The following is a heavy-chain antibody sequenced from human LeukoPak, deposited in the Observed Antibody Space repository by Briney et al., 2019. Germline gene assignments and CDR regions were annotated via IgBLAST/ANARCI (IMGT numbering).Heavy chain of an antibody. Sequence: GRSLRLSCAASGFTFSSYSMNWVRQAPGKGLEWVSSISSSSSYIYYADSVKGRFTISRDNAKNSLYLQMNSLRAEDTAVYYCARDLSSGYGDRMYWGQGTLVTVSS. CDR2: ISSSSSYI. V-gene: IGHV3-21*01. CDR3: ARDLSSGYGDRMY. D-gene: IGHD5-12*01. CDR1: GFTFSSYS. J-gene: IGHJ4*02.